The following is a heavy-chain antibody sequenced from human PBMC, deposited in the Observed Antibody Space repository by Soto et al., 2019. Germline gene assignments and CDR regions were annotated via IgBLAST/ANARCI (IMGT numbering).Heavy chain of an antibody. D-gene: IGHD1-1*01. CDR1: GYTFTGYY. V-gene: IGHV1-2*04. J-gene: IGHJ6*02. CDR3: ARGGSQRHYYQAMDV. CDR2: INPNTGGT. Sequence: QVQLVQSGAEVKQPGASVKVSCKASGYTFTGYYIHWVRQAPEQGLEWVGWINPNTGGTNYAQKFQGWVTMTRDTSIYTAYMELSRLKSDDTAAYYCARGGSQRHYYQAMDVWGQGTTVTVSS.